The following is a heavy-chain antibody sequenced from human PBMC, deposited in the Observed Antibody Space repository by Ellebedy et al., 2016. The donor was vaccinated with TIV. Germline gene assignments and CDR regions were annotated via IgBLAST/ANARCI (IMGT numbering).Heavy chain of an antibody. D-gene: IGHD3-10*01. V-gene: IGHV4-34*01. J-gene: IGHJ6*02. CDR3: ARDSPHRSGNYYYGMDG. CDR2: INHSGST. CDR1: GGSFSGYY. Sequence: SETLSLXXAVYGGSFSGYYWSWIRQPPGKGLEWIGEINHSGSTNYNPSLKSRVTISVDTSKNQFSLKLSSVTAADTAVYYCARDSPHRSGNYYYGMDGWGQGTTVTVPS.